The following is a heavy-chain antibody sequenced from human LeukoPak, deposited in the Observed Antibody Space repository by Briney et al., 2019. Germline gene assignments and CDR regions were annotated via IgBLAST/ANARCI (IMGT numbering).Heavy chain of an antibody. CDR2: MNPNSDNT. Sequence: ASVKVSCKASGYTFTSYDINWARQATGQGLEWMGWMNPNSDNTGCAQKFQGRVTMTRNTSISTAYMELSILRSEDTAVYYCARGPRGEPDYYMDVWGKGTTVTVSS. CDR1: GYTFTSYD. V-gene: IGHV1-8*01. CDR3: ARGPRGEPDYYMDV. J-gene: IGHJ6*03. D-gene: IGHD3-10*01.